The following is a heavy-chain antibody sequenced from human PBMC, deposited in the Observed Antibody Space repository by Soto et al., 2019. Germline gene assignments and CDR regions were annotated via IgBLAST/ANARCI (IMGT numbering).Heavy chain of an antibody. CDR3: ARVRKNWFDS. Sequence: GESLKISCKASGYNFTAFWIHWVRQMPGKGLEWLGKIDPSDSYTNYSPSFEGHVTISTDISISTAYLQWSSLRASDTALYFCARVRKNWFDSWAQGTVVTVSS. CDR1: GYNFTAFW. V-gene: IGHV5-10-1*01. J-gene: IGHJ5*01. CDR2: IDPSDSYT.